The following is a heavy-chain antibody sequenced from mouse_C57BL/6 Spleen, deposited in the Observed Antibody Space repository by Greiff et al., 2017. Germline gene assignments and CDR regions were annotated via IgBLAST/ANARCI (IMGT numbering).Heavy chain of an antibody. D-gene: IGHD4-1*01. CDR1: GFTFSSYT. Sequence: DVMLVESGGGLVKPGGSLQLSCAASGFTFSSYTMSWVRQTPEKRLEWVATISGGGGNTYYPDSVKGRFTISRDNAKNTLYRQMSSLRSEDTALYYCARQTGKGYFDVWGTGTTVTVSS. J-gene: IGHJ1*03. CDR2: ISGGGGNT. V-gene: IGHV5-9*01. CDR3: ARQTGKGYFDV.